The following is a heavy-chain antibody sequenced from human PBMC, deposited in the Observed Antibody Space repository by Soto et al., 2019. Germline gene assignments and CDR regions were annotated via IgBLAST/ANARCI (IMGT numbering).Heavy chain of an antibody. J-gene: IGHJ4*02. CDR2: INAGNGNT. CDR3: ASHPDCSSTSCYVRPLGY. CDR1: GYTFTSYA. D-gene: IGHD2-2*01. V-gene: IGHV1-3*05. Sequence: QVQLVQSGAEEKKPGASVKVSCKASGYTFTSYAMHWVRQAPGQRLEWMGWINAGNGNTKYSQKFQGRVTITRDTSASTAYMELSSLRSEDTAVYYCASHPDCSSTSCYVRPLGYWGQGTLVTVSS.